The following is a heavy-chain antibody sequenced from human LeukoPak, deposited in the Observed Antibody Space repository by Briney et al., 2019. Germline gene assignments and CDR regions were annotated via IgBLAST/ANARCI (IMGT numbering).Heavy chain of an antibody. CDR3: ARGSQYNILTGFIVGAMDDFDY. J-gene: IGHJ4*02. D-gene: IGHD3-9*01. CDR2: TRFDGKNK. Sequence: GGSLRLSCAASGFTFSRYGMHWVRQAPGKGLEWVSFTRFDGKNKYYANSVKGRFTISKDSSKNTLDLQMDSLRTEDTAVYYCARGSQYNILTGFIVGAMDDFDYWGQGTLVTVSS. V-gene: IGHV3-30*02. CDR1: GFTFSRYG.